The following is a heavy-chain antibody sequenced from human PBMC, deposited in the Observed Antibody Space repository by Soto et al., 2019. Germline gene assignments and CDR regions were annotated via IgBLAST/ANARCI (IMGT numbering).Heavy chain of an antibody. CDR3: ASGGYTYGFSAMDV. J-gene: IGHJ6*02. CDR2: INPSGFST. D-gene: IGHD5-18*01. CDR1: GYTFSSSY. Sequence: QVQLVQSGAEVKKPGASVKISCKASGYTFSSSYIHWVRQAPGQGLEWMGLINPSGFSTDYAQTFQGRVNVTRDTSTSTVYMELSSLRSEDTAVYYCASGGYTYGFSAMDVWGQGTTVAVSS. V-gene: IGHV1-46*01.